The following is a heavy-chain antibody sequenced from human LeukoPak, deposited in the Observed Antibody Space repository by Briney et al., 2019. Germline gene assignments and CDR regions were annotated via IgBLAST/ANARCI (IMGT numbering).Heavy chain of an antibody. CDR2: INHSGST. D-gene: IGHD5-18*01. CDR1: GGSFSGYY. V-gene: IGHV4-34*01. J-gene: IGHJ4*02. CDR3: ARGYGYKDY. Sequence: SETLSLTCAVYGGSFSGYYWSWIRQPPGKGLEWIGEINHSGSTNYNPSLKSRVTISVDTSKNQFSLKLSSVTAADTAVCYCARGYGYKDYWGQGTLVTVSS.